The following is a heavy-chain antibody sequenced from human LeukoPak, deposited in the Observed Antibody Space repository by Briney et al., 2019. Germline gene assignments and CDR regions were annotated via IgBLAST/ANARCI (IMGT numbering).Heavy chain of an antibody. J-gene: IGHJ5*02. CDR2: VWYDGSKG. CDR3: ARTYGTKPDL. V-gene: IGHV3-33*08. CDR1: GFTFSSYA. Sequence: GGSLRLSCAASGFTFSSYAMSWVRQAPGKGLEWVSVVWYDGSKGYYADSVKGRFTVSKDNSKNTMYLQMSSLRVEDTAVYYCARTYGTKPDLWGQGTLVTVSS. D-gene: IGHD1-1*01.